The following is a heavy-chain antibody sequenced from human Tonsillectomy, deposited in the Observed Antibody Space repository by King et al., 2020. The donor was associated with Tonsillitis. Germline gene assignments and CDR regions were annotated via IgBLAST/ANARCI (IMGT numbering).Heavy chain of an antibody. CDR1: GYTFTSYG. CDR3: ARQYYYASGSYSDFDY. D-gene: IGHD3-10*01. CDR2: ISAYNGNT. V-gene: IGHV1-18*01. J-gene: IGHJ4*02. Sequence: VQLVESGAEVKKPGASVKVSCKASGYTFTSYGISWVRQAPGQGLEWMGRISAYNGNTNYAQNLQGRVTMTTDTSTSTAYMELRSLRSDDTAVYYCARQYYYASGSYSDFDYRGQGTLVTVSS.